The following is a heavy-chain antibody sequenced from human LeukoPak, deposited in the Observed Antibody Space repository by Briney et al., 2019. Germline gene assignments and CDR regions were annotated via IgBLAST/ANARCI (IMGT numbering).Heavy chain of an antibody. Sequence: TPSETLSLTCPVSGGSISSSSYYWGWIRQPPGKGLEWIGSIYYSGSTYYNPSLKSRVTISVDTSKNQFSLKLSSVTAADTAVYFCAIGLSTVTRGGAFDIWGQGTMVTVSS. CDR1: GGSISSSSYY. CDR3: AIGLSTVTRGGAFDI. D-gene: IGHD4-17*01. CDR2: IYYSGST. V-gene: IGHV4-39*07. J-gene: IGHJ3*02.